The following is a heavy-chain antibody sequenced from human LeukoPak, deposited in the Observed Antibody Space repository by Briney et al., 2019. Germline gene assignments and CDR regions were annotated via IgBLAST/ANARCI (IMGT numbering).Heavy chain of an antibody. CDR2: IKQDGSEK. CDR3: AREWQGGLAAAGTTIEGDY. J-gene: IGHJ4*02. V-gene: IGHV3-7*01. Sequence: GGSLRLSCAVSGFSVSGYWMTWVRQAPGKGLEWVANIKQDGSEKNYVDSVKGRFTISRDNAENSLFLQMNSLRVEDTAVYYCAREWQGGLAAAGTTIEGDYWGQGTLVAVSS. D-gene: IGHD6-13*01. CDR1: GFSVSGYW.